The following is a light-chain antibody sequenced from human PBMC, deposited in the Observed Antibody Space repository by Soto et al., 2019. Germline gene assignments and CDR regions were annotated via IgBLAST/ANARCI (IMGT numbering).Light chain of an antibody. J-gene: IGLJ2*01. V-gene: IGLV2-11*01. Sequence: QSALTQPPSVSGSPGQSVTISCSGTSSDVGGYSFVSWYQQHPGNTPKLIIYDVRNRPSGVPDRFSGSKSGNTASLTISGLQAEDEAHYYCCSYAGMYSVIFGGGTTLTVL. CDR1: SSDVGGYSF. CDR3: CSYAGMYSVI. CDR2: DVR.